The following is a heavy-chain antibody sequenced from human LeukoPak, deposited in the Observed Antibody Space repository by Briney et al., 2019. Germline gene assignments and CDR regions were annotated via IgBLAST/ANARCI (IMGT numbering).Heavy chain of an antibody. CDR3: AREPGIGYAFDI. V-gene: IGHV3-7*01. Sequence: GGSLRLSCVVSGFTFSSSWMTWVRQAPGKGLEWVANIKHDGSETHYVDSVKGRFTISRDNAKNSLYLQMNSLRAEDTAVYYCAREPGIGYAFDIWGHGTVVTVSS. J-gene: IGHJ3*02. CDR2: IKHDGSET. D-gene: IGHD2/OR15-2a*01. CDR1: GFTFSSSW.